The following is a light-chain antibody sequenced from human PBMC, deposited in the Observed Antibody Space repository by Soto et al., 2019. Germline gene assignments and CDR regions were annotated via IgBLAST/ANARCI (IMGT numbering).Light chain of an antibody. V-gene: IGLV1-40*01. CDR3: QSYDSSLSVLV. J-gene: IGLJ2*01. CDR2: GNN. Sequence: QLVLTQPPSVSGAPGQWVTISCTGSSSNIGAGYDVHWYQQFPGTAPKLLIYGNNNRPSGVPDRFSGSKSGTSASLAITGLQAEDEADYYCQSYDSSLSVLVFGGGTKLTVL. CDR1: SSNIGAGYD.